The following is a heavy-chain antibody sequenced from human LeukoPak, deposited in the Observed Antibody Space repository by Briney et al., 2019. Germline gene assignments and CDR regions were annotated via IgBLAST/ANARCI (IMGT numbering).Heavy chain of an antibody. J-gene: IGHJ4*02. V-gene: IGHV4-61*02. CDR3: ARSFGTFGGVIGFDY. CDR2: IYTSGST. Sequence: PSETLSLTCTVSGGSISSGSYYWSWIRQPAGKGLEWIGRIYTSGSTNYNPSLKSRVTISVDTSKNQFSLKLSSVTAADTAVYYCARSFGTFGGVIGFDYWGQGTLVTVSS. D-gene: IGHD3-16*02. CDR1: GGSISSGSYY.